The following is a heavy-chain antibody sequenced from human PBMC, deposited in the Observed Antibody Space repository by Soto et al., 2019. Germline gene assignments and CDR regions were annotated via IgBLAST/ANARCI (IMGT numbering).Heavy chain of an antibody. V-gene: IGHV1-69*01. J-gene: IGHJ4*02. D-gene: IGHD5-18*01. CDR2: ILPIFHTT. Sequence: QVQLVQSGAEVKKPGSSVKVSCQASGGFFSSNAISWVRQAPGQGLEWMGGILPIFHTTHYAQKFQGRVTITADESTSTAYMELSSLKSEDTALYYCATAGRGYSSAPRLYFEYWGQGTLVPVSS. CDR1: GGFFSSNA. CDR3: ATAGRGYSSAPRLYFEY.